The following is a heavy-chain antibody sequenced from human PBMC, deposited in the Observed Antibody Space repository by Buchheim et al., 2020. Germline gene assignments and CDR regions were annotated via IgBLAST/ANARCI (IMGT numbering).Heavy chain of an antibody. CDR1: GGTFSSYA. CDR2: IIPIFGTA. CDR3: ARGIKFLEWLSPWDYYYGMDV. J-gene: IGHJ6*02. Sequence: QVQLVQSGAEVKKPGSSVKVSCKASGGTFSSYAISWVRQAPGQGLEWMGGIIPIFGTANYAQKFQGRVTITADESKRTAYMELSSLRSEDTAVYYCARGIKFLEWLSPWDYYYGMDVWGQGTT. V-gene: IGHV1-69*01. D-gene: IGHD3-3*01.